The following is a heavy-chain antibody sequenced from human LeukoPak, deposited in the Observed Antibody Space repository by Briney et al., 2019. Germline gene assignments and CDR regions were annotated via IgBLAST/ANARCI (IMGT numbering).Heavy chain of an antibody. V-gene: IGHV4-59*01. Sequence: TSETLSLTCTVSGGSISSYYWSWIRQPPGKGLEWIGYIYYSGSTNYNPSLKSRVTISVDASKNHFSLKVSSVTAADTAVYYCARESSYYYGSGSYYSHPFDYWGQGTLVTVSS. CDR2: IYYSGST. D-gene: IGHD3-10*01. CDR3: ARESSYYYGSGSYYSHPFDY. J-gene: IGHJ4*02. CDR1: GGSISSYY.